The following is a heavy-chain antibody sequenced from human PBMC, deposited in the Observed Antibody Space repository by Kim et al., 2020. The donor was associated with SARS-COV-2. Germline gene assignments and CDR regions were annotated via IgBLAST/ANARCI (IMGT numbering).Heavy chain of an antibody. CDR1: GYTFTSYA. D-gene: IGHD6-6*01. Sequence: ASVKVSCKASGYTFTSYAMNWVRQAPGQGLEWMGWINTNTGNPTYAQGFTGRFVFSLDTSVSTAYLQISSLKAEDTAVYYCARGVAARPYYYYGMDVWGQGTTVTVSS. CDR3: ARGVAARPYYYYGMDV. J-gene: IGHJ6*02. V-gene: IGHV7-4-1*02. CDR2: INTNTGNP.